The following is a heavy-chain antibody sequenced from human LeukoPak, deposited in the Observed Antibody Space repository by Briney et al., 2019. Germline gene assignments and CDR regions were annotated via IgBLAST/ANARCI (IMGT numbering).Heavy chain of an antibody. D-gene: IGHD2-2*01. CDR1: GYTFTGYY. CDR2: INPNSGGT. Sequence: ASVKVSCKASGYTFTGYYMHWVRQAPGQGLEWMGWINPNSGGTNYAQKFQGRVTMTRDTSISTAYMELSRLRSDDTAVYYCARTTGYCSSTSCYFYYGMDVWGQGTTVTVYS. J-gene: IGHJ6*02. V-gene: IGHV1-2*02. CDR3: ARTTGYCSSTSCYFYYGMDV.